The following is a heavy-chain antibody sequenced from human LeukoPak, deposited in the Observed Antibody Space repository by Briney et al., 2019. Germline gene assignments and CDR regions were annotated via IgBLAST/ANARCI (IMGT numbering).Heavy chain of an antibody. CDR1: GYTFTGYH. CDR2: INPNSGGT. J-gene: IGHJ4*02. Sequence: ASVKVSCKVSGYTFTGYHMHWVRQAPGQGLEWMGLINPNSGGTNYGQKFQDRVTMTRDTSINTAYVELSSLRSDDTALYYCARSRDFYDSSGYYRFYFDFWGQGTLVTVSS. V-gene: IGHV1-2*02. CDR3: ARSRDFYDSSGYYRFYFDF. D-gene: IGHD3-22*01.